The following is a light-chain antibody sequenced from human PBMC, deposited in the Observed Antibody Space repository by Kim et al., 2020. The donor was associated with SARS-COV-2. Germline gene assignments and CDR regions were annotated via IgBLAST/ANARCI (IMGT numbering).Light chain of an antibody. J-gene: IGLJ2*01. Sequence: VTISCTGSSSNIWAGYDVHWYQQLPGTAPKLLIYGNSNRPSGVPDRFSGSKSGTSASLAIAGLQAEDEADYYCQSYDSSLSGSVVFGGGTQLTVL. CDR1: SSNIWAGYD. V-gene: IGLV1-40*01. CDR3: QSYDSSLSGSVV. CDR2: GNS.